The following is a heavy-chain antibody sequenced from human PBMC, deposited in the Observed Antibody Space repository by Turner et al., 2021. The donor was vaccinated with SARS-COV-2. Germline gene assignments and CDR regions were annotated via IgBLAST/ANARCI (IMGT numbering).Heavy chain of an antibody. V-gene: IGHV4-39*01. Sequence: LQLQESGPGLVKPSETLSLTGTVSGGPISRSSYYWGWIRQPPGKGLEWIGGIDYSGSTYYNPSLKSRVTISVDTSKNHFYLKLSSVTAADTALYYCARHWEVAAAAYLARFDPWGQGTLVTVSS. CDR1: GGPISRSSYY. CDR2: IDYSGST. CDR3: ARHWEVAAAAYLARFDP. D-gene: IGHD6-13*01. J-gene: IGHJ5*02.